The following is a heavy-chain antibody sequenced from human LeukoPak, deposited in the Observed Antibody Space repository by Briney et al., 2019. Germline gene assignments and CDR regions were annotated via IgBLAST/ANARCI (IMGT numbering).Heavy chain of an antibody. V-gene: IGHV1-69*01. CDR1: GGTLSSYA. CDR2: IIPIFGTA. D-gene: IGHD3-10*01. CDR3: AREGDYYGSGSSSAIFDY. Sequence: ASVKVSCKASGGTLSSYAISWVRQAPGQGLEWMGGIIPIFGTANYAQKFQGRVTITADESTSTAYMELSSLRSEDTAVYYCAREGDYYGSGSSSAIFDYWGQGTLVTVSS. J-gene: IGHJ4*02.